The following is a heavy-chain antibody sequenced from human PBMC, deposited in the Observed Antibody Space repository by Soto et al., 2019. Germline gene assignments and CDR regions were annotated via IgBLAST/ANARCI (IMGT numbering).Heavy chain of an antibody. D-gene: IGHD4-17*01. CDR3: ARDDRIGDYGVFY. Sequence: GGSLRLSCAASGFTVSSYGMHWVRQAPGKGLEWVAVIWYDGSNKYYADSVKGRFTISRDNSKNTLYLQMNSLRAEDTAVYYCARDDRIGDYGVFYWGQGTLVTVSS. V-gene: IGHV3-33*01. J-gene: IGHJ4*02. CDR1: GFTVSSYG. CDR2: IWYDGSNK.